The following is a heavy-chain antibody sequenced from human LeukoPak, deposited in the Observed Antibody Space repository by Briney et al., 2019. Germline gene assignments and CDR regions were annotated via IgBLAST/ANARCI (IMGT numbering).Heavy chain of an antibody. V-gene: IGHV3-23*01. D-gene: IGHD6-19*01. Sequence: GGSLRLSCAASGFTFSSYAMSWVRQAPGQGLEWVSAISGSGGSTYYADSVKGRFTISRDNSKNTLYLQMNSLRAEDTAVYYCATGLSGWEYGYWGQGTLVTVSS. J-gene: IGHJ4*02. CDR3: ATGLSGWEYGY. CDR1: GFTFSSYA. CDR2: ISGSGGST.